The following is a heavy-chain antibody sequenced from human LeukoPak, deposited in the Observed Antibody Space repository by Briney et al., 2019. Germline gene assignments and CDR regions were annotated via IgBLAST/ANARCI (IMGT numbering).Heavy chain of an antibody. J-gene: IGHJ4*02. Sequence: SETLSLTCAVSGGSISSSNWWSWVRQPPGKGLEWIGEIYHSGSTNYNPSLKSRVTISVDKSKNQFSLKLSSVTAADTAVYYRARGYSSSWTRSLDYWGQGTLVTVSS. CDR2: IYHSGST. D-gene: IGHD6-13*01. CDR3: ARGYSSSWTRSLDY. V-gene: IGHV4-4*02. CDR1: GGSISSSNW.